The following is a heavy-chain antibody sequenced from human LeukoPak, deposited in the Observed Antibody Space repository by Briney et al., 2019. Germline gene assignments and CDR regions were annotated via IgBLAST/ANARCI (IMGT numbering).Heavy chain of an antibody. J-gene: IGHJ4*02. D-gene: IGHD6-13*01. CDR1: GFTFNTYW. CDR2: INNDGSII. V-gene: IGHV3-74*01. CDR3: ARSPYSGSRFNF. Sequence: PGGSLRLSCAASGFTFNTYWMHWVRQVPGKGLVWVSRINNDGSIINYADSVKGRFTISRDNAKNMLFLQMNNLRVEDTAIYYCARSPYSGSRFNFWGQGTLVTVSS.